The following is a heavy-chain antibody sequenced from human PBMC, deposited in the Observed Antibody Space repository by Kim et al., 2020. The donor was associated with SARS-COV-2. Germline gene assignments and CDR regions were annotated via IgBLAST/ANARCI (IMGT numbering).Heavy chain of an antibody. CDR3: ARDQGYCTNGVCYYYYYYSGMDV. D-gene: IGHD2-8*01. Sequence: GGSLRLSCAASGFTFSSYSMNWVRQAPGKGLEWVSYISSSSSTIYYADSVKGRFTISRDNAKNSLYLQMNSLRDEDTAVYYCARDQGYCTNGVCYYYYYYSGMDVWGQGTTVTVSS. V-gene: IGHV3-48*02. CDR1: GFTFSSYS. J-gene: IGHJ6*02. CDR2: ISSSSSTI.